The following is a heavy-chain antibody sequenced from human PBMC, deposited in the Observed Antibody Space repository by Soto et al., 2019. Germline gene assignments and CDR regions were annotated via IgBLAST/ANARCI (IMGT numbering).Heavy chain of an antibody. V-gene: IGHV3-53*01. D-gene: IGHD2-15*01. CDR2: IYSGGST. CDR1: GFTVSSNY. Sequence: GGSLRLSCAASGFTVSSNYMSWVRQAPGKGLEWVSVIYSGGSTYYADSVKGRFTISRDNSKNTLYLQMNSLRAEDTAVYYCARAGVATEHYYYYGMDVWGQGTTVTVSS. J-gene: IGHJ6*02. CDR3: ARAGVATEHYYYYGMDV.